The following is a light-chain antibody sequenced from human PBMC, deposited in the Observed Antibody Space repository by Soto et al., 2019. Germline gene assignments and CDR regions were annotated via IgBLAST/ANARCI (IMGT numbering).Light chain of an antibody. J-gene: IGLJ3*02. Sequence: QSVLTQPPSVSGAPGQRVTISCTGTASSIAARYDVHWYQQIPGKAPKLLIYGNNNRPSGVPDRFSASKSGLSASLAITGLQADDEDYYYCQSYDNSLNEWVFGGGTKLTVL. V-gene: IGLV1-40*01. CDR3: QSYDNSLNEWV. CDR2: GNN. CDR1: ASSIAARYD.